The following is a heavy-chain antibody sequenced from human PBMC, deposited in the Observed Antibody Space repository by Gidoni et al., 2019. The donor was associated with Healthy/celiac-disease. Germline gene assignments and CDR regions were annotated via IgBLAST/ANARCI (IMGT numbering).Heavy chain of an antibody. D-gene: IGHD6-13*01. CDR3: ARDGIAAAGADAFDI. CDR2: INPSGGST. CDR1: GSTFTSYY. V-gene: IGHV1-46*03. Sequence: QVQLVQSGAAVQKPGASVKVSCKASGSTFTSYYMHWVRQAPGQGLEWMGIINPSGGSTSYAQKFQGRVTMTRDTSTSTVYMELSSLRSEDTAVYYCARDGIAAAGADAFDIWGQGTMVTVSS. J-gene: IGHJ3*02.